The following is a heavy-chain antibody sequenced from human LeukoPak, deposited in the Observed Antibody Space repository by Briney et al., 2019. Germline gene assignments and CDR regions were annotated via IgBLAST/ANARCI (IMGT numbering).Heavy chain of an antibody. D-gene: IGHD3-9*01. CDR1: GYTFTSYD. V-gene: IGHV1-8*02. CDR3: ARGPPLAERYYDILTGWYYYYYYYMDV. CDR2: MNPNSGNT. J-gene: IGHJ6*03. Sequence: ASVKVSCKASGYTFTSYDINWVRQATGQGLEWMGWMNPNSGNTGYAQKFQGRVTMTRNTSISTAYMELSSLRSEDTAVYYCARGPPLAERYYDILTGWYYYYYYYMDVWGKGTTVTISS.